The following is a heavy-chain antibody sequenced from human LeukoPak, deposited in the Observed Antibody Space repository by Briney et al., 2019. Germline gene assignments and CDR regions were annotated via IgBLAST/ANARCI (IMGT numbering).Heavy chain of an antibody. J-gene: IGHJ5*02. CDR1: GYSISSGYY. CDR2: IYTSGST. Sequence: SKTLSLTCTVSGYSISSGYYWSWIRQPAGKGLEWIGRIYTSGSTNYNPSLKSRVTMSVDTSKNQFSLKLSSVTAADTAVYYCAREYGDYPWGQGTLVTVSS. V-gene: IGHV4-4*07. D-gene: IGHD4-17*01. CDR3: AREYGDYP.